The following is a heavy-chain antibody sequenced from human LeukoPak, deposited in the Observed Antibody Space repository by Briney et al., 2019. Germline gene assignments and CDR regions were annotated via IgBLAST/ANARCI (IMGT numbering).Heavy chain of an antibody. Sequence: GGSLRLSCAASGFTFSSYSMNWVRQAPGKGLEWVSSISSSSSYIYYADSVKGRFTISRDNAKNSLYLQMNSLGAEDTAVYYCARRLGYCSSTSCSTARFDYWGQGTLVTVSS. CDR1: GFTFSSYS. V-gene: IGHV3-21*01. J-gene: IGHJ4*02. CDR3: ARRLGYCSSTSCSTARFDY. CDR2: ISSSSSYI. D-gene: IGHD2-2*01.